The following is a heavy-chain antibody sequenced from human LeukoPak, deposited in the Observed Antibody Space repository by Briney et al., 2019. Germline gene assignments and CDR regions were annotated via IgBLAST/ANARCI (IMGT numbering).Heavy chain of an antibody. D-gene: IGHD6-19*01. J-gene: IGHJ4*02. CDR3: ARRGIAVAGYYFDY. CDR2: IYYSGST. CDR1: AGSISSSSYY. Sequence: SETLSLTCTVSAGSISSSSYYWGWIRQPPGKGLEKIGSIYYSGSTYYNPSLKSRVTISVDTTKNQFSLKLSSVTAADTAVYYCARRGIAVAGYYFDYWGQGTLVTVSS. V-gene: IGHV4-39*01.